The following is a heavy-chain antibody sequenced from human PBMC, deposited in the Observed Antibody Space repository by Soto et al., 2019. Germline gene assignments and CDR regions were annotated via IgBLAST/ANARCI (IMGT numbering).Heavy chain of an antibody. D-gene: IGHD3-10*01. CDR1: GDTVSSSSAT. J-gene: IGHJ6*02. CDR2: TYYRSKWHD. Sequence: PSQTLSLTCAISGDTVSSSSATWNWIRQSPSRGLEWLGRTYYRSKWHDDYAPSVKSRITINPDTSKNQFSLQLNSVTPEDTAIYYCARWAYHQGSGSYHRSYYGLDVWGQGTTVTVSS. V-gene: IGHV6-1*01. CDR3: ARWAYHQGSGSYHRSYYGLDV.